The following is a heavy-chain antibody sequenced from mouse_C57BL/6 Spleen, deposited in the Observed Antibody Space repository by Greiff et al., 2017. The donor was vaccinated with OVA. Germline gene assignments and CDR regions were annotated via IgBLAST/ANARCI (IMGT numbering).Heavy chain of an antibody. D-gene: IGHD1-1*01. CDR3: ARITTVAYYFDY. J-gene: IGHJ2*01. CDR1: GYTFTSYW. CDR2: IDPSDSYT. V-gene: IGHV1-50*01. Sequence: QVQLQQPGAELVKPGASVKLSCKASGYTFTSYWMQWVKQRPGQGLEWIGEIDPSDSYTNYNQKFKGKATLTVDTSSSTAYMQLSSLTSEDSAVYYRARITTVAYYFDYWGQGTTLTVSS.